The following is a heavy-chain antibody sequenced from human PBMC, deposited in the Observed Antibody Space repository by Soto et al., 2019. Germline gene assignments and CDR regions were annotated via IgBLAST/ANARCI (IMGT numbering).Heavy chain of an antibody. D-gene: IGHD2-2*01. CDR3: AKVERYCSSTSCSNWFDP. J-gene: IGHJ5*02. V-gene: IGHV3-23*01. CDR2: IVDDGRDT. Sequence: GGSLRLSCAASGFTFSRHAMGWVVQAPGKGLEWVSGIVDDGRDTFYADSVKGRFTISRDNSKNTLYLQMNSLRAEDTAVYYCAKVERYCSSTSCSNWFDPRAQRTPLPVSS. CDR1: GFTFSRHA.